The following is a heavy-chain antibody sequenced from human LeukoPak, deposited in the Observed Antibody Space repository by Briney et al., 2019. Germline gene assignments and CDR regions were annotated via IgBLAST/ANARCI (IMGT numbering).Heavy chain of an antibody. CDR2: IYYSGRT. V-gene: IGHV4-59*01. CDR3: ARGPNRYYFDY. D-gene: IGHD2/OR15-2a*01. CDR1: GGSISSYY. Sequence: PSETLSLTCTVSGGSISSYYWSWIRQPPGKGLEWTGYIYYSGRTNYNPSLKSRVTISVDTSKNQFSLKLSSVTAADTVVYYCARGPNRYYFDYWGQGTLVTVSS. J-gene: IGHJ4*02.